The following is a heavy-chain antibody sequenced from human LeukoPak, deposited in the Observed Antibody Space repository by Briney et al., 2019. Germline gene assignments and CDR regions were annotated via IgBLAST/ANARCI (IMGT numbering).Heavy chain of an antibody. CDR1: GFTFSSYC. Sequence: GGSLRLSCAASGFTFSSYCMNWVRQAPGKGLEWVSYISSSSSTIYYADSVKGRFTISRDNAKNSLYLQMNSLRAEDTAVYYCASLGCSSTSCYNYWGQGTLVTVSS. D-gene: IGHD2-2*02. J-gene: IGHJ4*02. CDR3: ASLGCSSTSCYNY. V-gene: IGHV3-48*01. CDR2: ISSSSSTI.